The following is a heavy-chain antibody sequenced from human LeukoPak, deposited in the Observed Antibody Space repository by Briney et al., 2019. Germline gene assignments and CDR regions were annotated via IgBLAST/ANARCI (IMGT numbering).Heavy chain of an antibody. Sequence: GGSLRLSCGASGFTFSTYGMQWVRQAPGKGLEWVAVMWYDGSKKYYADSVKGRFTVSRDNSKNTLYLQMNSLRAEDTAIYFCAKDRWTNLPAYFDYWGQGTLVTVSS. J-gene: IGHJ4*02. V-gene: IGHV3-33*06. D-gene: IGHD2-8*01. CDR1: GFTFSTYG. CDR3: AKDRWTNLPAYFDY. CDR2: MWYDGSKK.